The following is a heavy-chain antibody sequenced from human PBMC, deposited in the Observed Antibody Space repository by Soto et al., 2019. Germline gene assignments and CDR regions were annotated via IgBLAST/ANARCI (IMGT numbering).Heavy chain of an antibody. CDR2: TIPIFDTP. D-gene: IGHD3-10*01. Sequence: QMQLVQSGAEVKKPGSSVRVSCKASGGTFGNFGISLVRQAPGQGLEWMGGTIPIFDTPHYAEKFRDRVTISSDATSTAYLELTSLTSEDTATYYCARDREDGSGTKYNWFDSWGQGTLVTVSS. J-gene: IGHJ5*01. V-gene: IGHV1-69*01. CDR3: ARDREDGSGTKYNWFDS. CDR1: GGTFGNFG.